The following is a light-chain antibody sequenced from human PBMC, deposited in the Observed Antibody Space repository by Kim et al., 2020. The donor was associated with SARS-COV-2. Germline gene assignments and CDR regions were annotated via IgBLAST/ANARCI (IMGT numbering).Light chain of an antibody. CDR3: QQYGNSVT. CDR2: SAS. V-gene: IGKV3-20*01. J-gene: IGKJ5*01. CDR1: QTVGRTY. Sequence: LSPGERATLSCSASQTVGRTYLAWYQQRPGQAPRLLMNSASSRATGIPDRFSGSGSGTDFTLIISRLEPEDSAVYYCQQYGNSVTFGQGTRLEIK.